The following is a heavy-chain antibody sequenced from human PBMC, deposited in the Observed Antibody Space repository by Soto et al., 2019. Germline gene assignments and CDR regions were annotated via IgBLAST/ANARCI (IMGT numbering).Heavy chain of an antibody. Sequence: SVKVPCKASGGTFSSYTITWVRQAPGQGLEWMGGITPMFGTPNYAQKFRGRVTITADESTSTAYMELSSLRSEDTAMYFCARDGTLYDSRAYYYLYWGQGTLVTVSS. CDR3: ARDGTLYDSRAYYYLY. CDR1: GGTFSSYT. CDR2: ITPMFGTP. J-gene: IGHJ4*02. V-gene: IGHV1-69*13. D-gene: IGHD3-22*01.